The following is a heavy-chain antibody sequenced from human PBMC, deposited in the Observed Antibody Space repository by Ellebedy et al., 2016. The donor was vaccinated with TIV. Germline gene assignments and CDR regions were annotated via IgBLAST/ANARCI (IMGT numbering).Heavy chain of an antibody. CDR3: ARGSGWIIDY. CDR1: GFTVSSYW. CDR2: RKQDGSEE. Sequence: PGGSLRLSCTDSGFTVSSYWMQWVRQAPGKGLEWVANRKQDGSEEYYLDSVKGRFTISRDNAKKSLYLQMKSLRSEDTAVYYCARGSGWIIDYWGQGTLVTVSS. D-gene: IGHD6-19*01. J-gene: IGHJ4*02. V-gene: IGHV3-7*04.